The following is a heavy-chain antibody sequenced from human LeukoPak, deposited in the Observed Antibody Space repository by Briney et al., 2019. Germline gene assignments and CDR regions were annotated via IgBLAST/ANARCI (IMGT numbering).Heavy chain of an antibody. J-gene: IGHJ5*02. V-gene: IGHV1-18*01. CDR1: GYTFTTYG. Sequence: GASVKVSCEASGYTFTTYGVSWVRQAPGQGLEWMGWISAYNGDTTYAQTLQGRVTMTTDTSTSTAYMELRSLRSDDTAIYFCARDLIASRPGWFDPWGQGTLVTVSS. CDR2: ISAYNGDT. D-gene: IGHD6-6*01. CDR3: ARDLIASRPGWFDP.